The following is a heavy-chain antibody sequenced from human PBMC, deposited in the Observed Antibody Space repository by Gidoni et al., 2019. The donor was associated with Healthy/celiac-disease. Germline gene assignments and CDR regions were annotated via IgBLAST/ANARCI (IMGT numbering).Heavy chain of an antibody. V-gene: IGHV3-49*03. D-gene: IGHD3-16*02. CDR3: TRDFYDYVWGSYQYFDY. J-gene: IGHJ4*02. CDR2: IRSKAYGGTT. Sequence: EVQLVESGGGLVQPGRSLRLSCTASGFTFGAYAMSWFRQAPGKGLEWVGFIRSKAYGGTTEYAASVKGRFNISRDDSKSIAYLQMNSLKTEDTAVYYCTRDFYDYVWGSYQYFDYWGQGTLVTVSS. CDR1: GFTFGAYA.